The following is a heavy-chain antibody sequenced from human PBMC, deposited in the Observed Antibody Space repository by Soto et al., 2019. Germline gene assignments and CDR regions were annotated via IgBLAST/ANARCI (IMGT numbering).Heavy chain of an antibody. CDR2: ISYDGSNK. CDR1: GFTFSSYA. D-gene: IGHD3-10*01. V-gene: IGHV3-30-3*01. Sequence: GGSLRLSCAASGFTFSSYAMHWVRQAPGKGLEWVAVISYDGSNKYYADSVKGRFTISRDNSKNTLYLQMNSLRAEDTAVYYCARGRGLYYYGSGSYPGYWGQGTLVTVSS. J-gene: IGHJ4*02. CDR3: ARGRGLYYYGSGSYPGY.